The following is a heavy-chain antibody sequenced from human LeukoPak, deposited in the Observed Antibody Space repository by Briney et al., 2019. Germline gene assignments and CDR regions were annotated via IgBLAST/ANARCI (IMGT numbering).Heavy chain of an antibody. D-gene: IGHD1-26*01. CDR2: IYYSGST. CDR3: VRGEWELLEAEGYFDH. J-gene: IGHJ4*02. CDR1: GGSISSYY. V-gene: IGHV4-59*01. Sequence: SETLSLTCTVSGGSISSYYWSWIRQPPGKGLEWIGYIYYSGSTNYNPSLKSRVTISVDTSKNQFSLKLSSVTAADTAVYYCVRGEWELLEAEGYFDHWGQGTLVTVSS.